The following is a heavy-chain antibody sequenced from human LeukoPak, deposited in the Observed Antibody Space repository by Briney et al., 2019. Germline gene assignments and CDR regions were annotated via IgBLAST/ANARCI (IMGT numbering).Heavy chain of an antibody. CDR1: GFTFSSYA. CDR3: AKGRLCSGGSCYSRFYYGLDV. V-gene: IGHV3-23*01. J-gene: IGHJ6*02. Sequence: PGGSLRLSCAASGFTFSSYAMSWVRQTPGKGLEWVSGISGSGDSTYYADAVKGRFTISRDNSKNTLYLQMNSLRAEDTAVYYCAKGRLCSGGSCYSRFYYGLDVWGQGTTVTVSS. CDR2: ISGSGDST. D-gene: IGHD2-15*01.